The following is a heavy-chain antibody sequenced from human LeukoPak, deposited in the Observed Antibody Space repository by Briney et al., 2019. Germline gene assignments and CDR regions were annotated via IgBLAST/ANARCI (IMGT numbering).Heavy chain of an antibody. Sequence: PGGSLRLSCADSGFTFSSYWMSWVRQAPGKGLEWVANIKQDESEKYYVDSVKGRFTISRDNAKNSLYLQMNSLRAEDTAVYYCARDGNDGFDYWGQGTLVTVSS. CDR1: GFTFSSYW. V-gene: IGHV3-7*05. CDR3: ARDGNDGFDY. CDR2: IKQDESEK. J-gene: IGHJ4*02. D-gene: IGHD1-14*01.